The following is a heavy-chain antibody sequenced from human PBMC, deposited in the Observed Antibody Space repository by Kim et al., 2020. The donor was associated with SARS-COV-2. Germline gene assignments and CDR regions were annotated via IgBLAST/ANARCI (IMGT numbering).Heavy chain of an antibody. CDR2: IIPIFGTA. V-gene: IGHV1-69*13. CDR3: ARERYSSSSYFDY. Sequence: SVKVSRKASGGTFSSYAISWVRQAPGQGLEWMGGIIPIFGTANYAQKFQGRVTITADESTSTAYMELSSLRSEDTAVYYCARERYSSSSYFDYWGQGTLVTVSS. D-gene: IGHD6-6*01. CDR1: GGTFSSYA. J-gene: IGHJ4*02.